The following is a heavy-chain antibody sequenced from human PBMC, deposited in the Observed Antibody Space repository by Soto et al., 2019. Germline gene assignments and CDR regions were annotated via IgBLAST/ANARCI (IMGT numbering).Heavy chain of an antibody. CDR2: IIPIFGTA. J-gene: IGHJ5*02. CDR3: ARGAAGTNLNWFDP. D-gene: IGHD6-13*01. V-gene: IGHV1-69*01. Sequence: GQGLEWMGGIIPIFGTANYAQKFQGRVTITADESTSTAYMELSSLRSEDTAVYYCARGAAGTNLNWFDPWGQGTLVTVSS.